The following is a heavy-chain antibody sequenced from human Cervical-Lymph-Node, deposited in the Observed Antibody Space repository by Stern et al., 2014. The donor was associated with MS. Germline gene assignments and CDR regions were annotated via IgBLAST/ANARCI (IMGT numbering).Heavy chain of an antibody. J-gene: IGHJ4*02. CDR1: GYSFTIYY. CDR3: ARHVQGFDY. V-gene: IGHV5-51*01. CDR2: IYPYDSDA. Sequence: VQLVQSGAEVKKPGESLKISCKVSGYSFTIYYIAWVRQMPGKGLEELRFIYPYDSDATYSPSSKGKVLISADKSITAAYQQWSSLRASDTAMYYCARHVQGFDYWGQGTLVTVSS.